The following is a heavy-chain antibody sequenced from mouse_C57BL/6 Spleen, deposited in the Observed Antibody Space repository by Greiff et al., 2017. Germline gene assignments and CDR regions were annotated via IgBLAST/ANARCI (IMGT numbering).Heavy chain of an antibody. CDR3: ARMGRGWYFDV. CDR1: GYTFTSYW. D-gene: IGHD4-1*01. V-gene: IGHV1-50*01. J-gene: IGHJ1*03. CDR2: IDPSDSYT. Sequence: QVQLKQPGAELVKPGASVKLSCKASGYTFTSYWMQWVKQRPGQGLEWIGEIDPSDSYTNYNQKFKGKATLTVDTSSSTAYMQRSSLTSEDSAVYYCARMGRGWYFDVWGTGTTVTVSS.